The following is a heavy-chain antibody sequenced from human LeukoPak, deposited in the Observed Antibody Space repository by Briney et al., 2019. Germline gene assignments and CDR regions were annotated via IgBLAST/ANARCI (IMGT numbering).Heavy chain of an antibody. J-gene: IGHJ5*02. V-gene: IGHV3-43*02. Sequence: GGSLRLSCAASGFSFDDYVMHWVRQSPGKGLEWVSLISGDGGSTYYADSVRGRFTISRDNSKNSLYLQMSSLRTEDTALCYFPKDKMVSRENWFAPGGQGPLSPSPQ. CDR1: GFSFDDYV. D-gene: IGHD5-18*01. CDR2: ISGDGGST. CDR3: PKDKMVSRENWFAP.